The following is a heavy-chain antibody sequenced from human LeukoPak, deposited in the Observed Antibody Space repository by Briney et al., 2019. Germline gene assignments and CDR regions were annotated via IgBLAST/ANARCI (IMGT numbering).Heavy chain of an antibody. D-gene: IGHD5/OR15-5a*01. CDR3: AREGVSVTNFEY. CDR1: GGSISSTGYC. V-gene: IGHV4-61*09. Sequence: PSETLSLTCTVSGGSISSTGYCWSWIRQPAGRGLEWIGHIYTNGNTNYNPSLKSRVTISVDTSKNQFSLKLSSVTAADTAVYYCAREGVSVTNFEYWSQGTLVTVSS. CDR2: IYTNGNT. J-gene: IGHJ4*02.